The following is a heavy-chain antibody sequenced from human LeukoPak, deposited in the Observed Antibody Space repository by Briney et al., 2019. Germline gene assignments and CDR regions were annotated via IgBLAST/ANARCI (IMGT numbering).Heavy chain of an antibody. CDR3: ARDQVNSSSWLQH. CDR2: INPSGGST. CDR1: GYTFSGYY. D-gene: IGHD6-13*01. Sequence: ASVKVSCKASGYTFSGYYMHWVRQAPGQGLEWMGIINPSGGSTSYAQKFQGRVTMTRDMSTSTVYMELSSLRSEDTAVYYCARDQVNSSSWLQHWGQGTLVTVSS. V-gene: IGHV1-46*01. J-gene: IGHJ1*01.